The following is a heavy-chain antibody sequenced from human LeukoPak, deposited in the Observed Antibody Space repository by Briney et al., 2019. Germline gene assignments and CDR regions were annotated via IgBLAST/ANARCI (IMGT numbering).Heavy chain of an antibody. CDR1: GYTFTTYA. V-gene: IGHV1-3*01. D-gene: IGHD4-17*01. CDR3: ARFSTVTISFDS. CDR2: INAGNGNT. Sequence: ASVKVSCKASGYTFTTYAMHWVRQAPGQRLEWMGWINAGNGNTKYSQNFQVRVTITRDTSASTAYMELSSLRSEDTAVYYCARFSTVTISFDSWGQGTLVTVSS. J-gene: IGHJ4*02.